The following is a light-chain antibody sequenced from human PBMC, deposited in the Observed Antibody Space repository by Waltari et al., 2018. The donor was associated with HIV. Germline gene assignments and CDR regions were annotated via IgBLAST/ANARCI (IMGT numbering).Light chain of an antibody. V-gene: IGKV1-39*01. CDR2: AAS. CDR3: QQSHIHPLT. J-gene: IGKJ4*01. CDR1: QNIGSF. Sequence: DIQMTQSPSSLSASVGDTVTITCRTSQNIGSFLNWYQQFPGRAPKLVIYAASTLLGGVPPRFSGSGSGTEFTLTITSLQPEDFATYFCQQSHIHPLTFGGGTRVEI.